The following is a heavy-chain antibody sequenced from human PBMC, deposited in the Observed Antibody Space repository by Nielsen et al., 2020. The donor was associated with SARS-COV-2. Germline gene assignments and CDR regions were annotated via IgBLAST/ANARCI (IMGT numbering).Heavy chain of an antibody. CDR1: GYTFTSYG. CDR2: ISAYNGNT. V-gene: IGHV1-18*01. Sequence: SVKVSCKASGYTFTSYGISWVRQAPGQGLEWMGWISAYNGNTNYAQKLQGRVTMTTDTSTSTAYMELRSLRSDDTAVYYCARDMFFLGATNSLRDWFDPWGQGTLVTVSS. CDR3: ARDMFFLGATNSLRDWFDP. D-gene: IGHD1-26*01. J-gene: IGHJ5*02.